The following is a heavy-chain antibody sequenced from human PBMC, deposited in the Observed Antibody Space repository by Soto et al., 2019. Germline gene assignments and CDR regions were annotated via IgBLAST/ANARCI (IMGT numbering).Heavy chain of an antibody. D-gene: IGHD2-15*01. CDR2: IYWDDDK. J-gene: IGHJ5*02. CDR3: AHINTQWWSTTNWFDP. V-gene: IGHV2-5*02. Sequence: QITLKESGPTLVKPTQTLTLTCTFSGFSLSTSGVGVGWIRQPPGKALEWLALIYWDDDKRYSPSLKSRITITKDTSKNQVALTMTNTDPVDTATNYCAHINTQWWSTTNWFDPWGQGTLVTVSS. CDR1: GFSLSTSGVG.